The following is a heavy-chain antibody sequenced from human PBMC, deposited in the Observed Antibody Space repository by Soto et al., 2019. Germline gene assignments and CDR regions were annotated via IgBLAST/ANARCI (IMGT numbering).Heavy chain of an antibody. Sequence: GGSLRLSCAASGFTFDDYTMHWVRQAPGKGLEWVSLISWDGGSTYYADSVKGRFTISRDNSKNSLYLQMNSLRTEDTALYYCAKGGQGIAVAGTYYYYYYGMDVWGQGTTVTVSS. CDR3: AKGGQGIAVAGTYYYYYYGMDV. V-gene: IGHV3-43*01. D-gene: IGHD6-19*01. J-gene: IGHJ6*02. CDR2: ISWDGGST. CDR1: GFTFDDYT.